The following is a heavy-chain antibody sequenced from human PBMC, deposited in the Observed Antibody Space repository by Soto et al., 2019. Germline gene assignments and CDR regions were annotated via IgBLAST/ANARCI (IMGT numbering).Heavy chain of an antibody. CDR1: GFTFSSYG. Sequence: QVQLVESGGGVVQPGRSLRLSCAASGFTFSSYGMHWVRQAPGKGLEWVAVIWYDGSNKYYADSVKGRFTISRDNSKNTLYLQMNSLRAEDTAVYYCARDASGYCSGGSCYSGWFDPWGQGTLVTVSS. V-gene: IGHV3-33*01. CDR3: ARDASGYCSGGSCYSGWFDP. CDR2: IWYDGSNK. D-gene: IGHD2-15*01. J-gene: IGHJ5*02.